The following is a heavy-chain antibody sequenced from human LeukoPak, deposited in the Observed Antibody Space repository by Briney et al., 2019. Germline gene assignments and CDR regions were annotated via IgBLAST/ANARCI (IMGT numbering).Heavy chain of an antibody. CDR1: GGSISSSTYY. CDR2: MYYIGST. J-gene: IGHJ4*02. D-gene: IGHD6-19*01. Sequence: PSETLSLTCTVSGGSISSSTYYWGWIRQPPGKGLEWIASMYYIGSTYYNPSLKSRVTISQDTSKNQFSLKLDSVTAADTAVYYCARVIAVAGGVPPRYFDYWGQGTLVTVSS. V-gene: IGHV4-39*07. CDR3: ARVIAVAGGVPPRYFDY.